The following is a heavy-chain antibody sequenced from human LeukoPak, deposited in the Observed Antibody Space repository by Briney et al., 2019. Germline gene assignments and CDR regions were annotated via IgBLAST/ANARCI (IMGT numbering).Heavy chain of an antibody. CDR1: GFTVSSNY. J-gene: IGHJ4*02. CDR3: AREGTGYCSGGSCLN. V-gene: IGHV3-66*02. D-gene: IGHD2-15*01. Sequence: GGSLRLSCAASGFTVSSNYMSWVRQAPGKGLEWVSVIYSGGSTYCADSVKGRFTISRDNSKNTLYLQMNSLRAEDTAVYYCAREGTGYCSGGSCLNWGQGTLVTVSS. CDR2: IYSGGST.